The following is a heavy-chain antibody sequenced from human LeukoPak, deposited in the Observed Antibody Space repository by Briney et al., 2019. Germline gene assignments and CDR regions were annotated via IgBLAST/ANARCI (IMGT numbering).Heavy chain of an antibody. J-gene: IGHJ6*03. D-gene: IGHD6-13*01. CDR1: GFTFSDYY. V-gene: IGHV3-11*04. CDR3: ARQAPSSSSWYEQWRYYYYYMDV. Sequence: TGGSLRLSCAASGFTFSDYYMTWIRQAPGKGLEWVSYISSGGSTIYYAESVKGRFTISRDNAKNSLYLQMNSLRAADTAVYYCARQAPSSSSWYEQWRYYYYYMDVWGKGTTVTISS. CDR2: ISSGGSTI.